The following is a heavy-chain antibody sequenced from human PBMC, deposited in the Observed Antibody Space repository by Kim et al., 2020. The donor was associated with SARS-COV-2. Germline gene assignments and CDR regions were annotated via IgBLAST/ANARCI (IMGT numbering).Heavy chain of an antibody. D-gene: IGHD3-3*01. V-gene: IGHV1-46*01. J-gene: IGHJ4*02. CDR3: AGFDCWCGFYYFDY. Sequence: ARKFQGRVTMTKNTSTSTVYMELRSRRSEDTAVYYCAGFDCWCGFYYFDYWGQGTLVTVSS.